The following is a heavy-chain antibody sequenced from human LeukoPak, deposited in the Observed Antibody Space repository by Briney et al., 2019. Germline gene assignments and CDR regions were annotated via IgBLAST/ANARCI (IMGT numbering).Heavy chain of an antibody. V-gene: IGHV3-11*04. J-gene: IGHJ2*01. D-gene: IGHD2/OR15-2a*01. CDR2: MSSTGNTI. Sequence: GGSLRLSCAASGFTLSDYYMTWIRQAPGKALEWVSYMSSTGNTIYYADSVKGRFTVSRDNAKNSLFLQMDSLRAEDTAVYYCARSSDYFTYFGLWGRGSLVTVSS. CDR3: ARSSDYFTYFGL. CDR1: GFTLSDYY.